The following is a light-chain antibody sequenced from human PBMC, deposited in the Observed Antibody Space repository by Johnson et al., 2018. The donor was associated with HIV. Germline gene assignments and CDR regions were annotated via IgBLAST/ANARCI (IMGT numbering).Light chain of an antibody. V-gene: IGLV1-51*01. Sequence: QSVLTQPPSVYAAPGQKVTISCSGSSSNIGNNYVSWYQQLPGTAPKLLIYDNNKRPSGIADRISGSKSGTSATLGITGLQTGDEADYYCGTWDNSLNTGAVFGPGTKVTVL. J-gene: IGLJ1*01. CDR2: DNN. CDR1: SSNIGNNY. CDR3: GTWDNSLNTGAV.